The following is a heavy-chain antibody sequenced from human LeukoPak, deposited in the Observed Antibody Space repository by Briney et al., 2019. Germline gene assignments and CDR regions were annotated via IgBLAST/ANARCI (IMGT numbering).Heavy chain of an antibody. J-gene: IGHJ6*02. CDR3: ASSAPNYDFWSGLYYYYGMDV. D-gene: IGHD3-3*01. V-gene: IGHV3-30-3*01. CDR2: ISYDGSNK. CDR1: GFAFSDHY. Sequence: GGSLRLSCAASGFAFSDHYMDWVRQAPGKGLEWVAVISYDGSNKYYADSVKGRFTISRDNSKNTLYLQMNSLRAEDTAVYYCASSAPNYDFWSGLYYYYGMDVWGQGTTVTVSS.